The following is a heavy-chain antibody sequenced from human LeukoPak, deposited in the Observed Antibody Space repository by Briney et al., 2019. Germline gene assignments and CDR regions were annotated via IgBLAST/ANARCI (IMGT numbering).Heavy chain of an antibody. CDR1: GFTFSSYS. D-gene: IGHD1-1*01. Sequence: KSGGSLRLSCAASGFTFSSYSMNWVRQAPGKGLEWVSSISSSSSHIYYADSVKGRFTISRDNAKNSLYLQMNSLRAEDTAVYYCARVVSVAWSERRPGYYYMDVWGKGTTVTVSS. J-gene: IGHJ6*03. CDR2: ISSSSSHI. CDR3: ARVVSVAWSERRPGYYYMDV. V-gene: IGHV3-21*06.